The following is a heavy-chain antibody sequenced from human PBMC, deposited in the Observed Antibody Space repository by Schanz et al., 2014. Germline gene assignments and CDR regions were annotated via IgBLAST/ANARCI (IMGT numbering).Heavy chain of an antibody. CDR1: GFNFGSHG. CDR2: ISSASSTI. V-gene: IGHV3-NL1*01. CDR3: AKGRFGELRAFEI. Sequence: QVQLVESGGGVVQPGRSLRLSCAASGFNFGSHGMHWVRQAPGKGLEWVSYISSASSTINYADSVKGRFTISRDNSKNTLYLQMNSLRAEDTAVYYCAKGRFGELRAFEIWGQGTMVTCAS. J-gene: IGHJ3*02. D-gene: IGHD3-10*01.